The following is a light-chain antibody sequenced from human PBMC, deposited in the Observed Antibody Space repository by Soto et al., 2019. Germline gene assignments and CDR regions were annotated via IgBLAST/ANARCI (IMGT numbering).Light chain of an antibody. Sequence: EIVMTQSPATLSVSPGERASLSCRARQSVSSNLAWYRQKPGQTPRLLIYATSTRATGIPARFSGSGSGTEFTLTISSLQSEDFAVYYCQHYNNWPLTFGGGTKVEIK. CDR1: QSVSSN. J-gene: IGKJ4*01. CDR2: ATS. V-gene: IGKV3-15*01. CDR3: QHYNNWPLT.